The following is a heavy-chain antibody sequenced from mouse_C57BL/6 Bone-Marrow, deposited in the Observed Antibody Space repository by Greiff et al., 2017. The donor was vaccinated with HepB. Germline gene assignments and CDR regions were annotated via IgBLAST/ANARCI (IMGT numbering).Heavy chain of an antibody. Sequence: KQSCKASGYTFTSYWMHWVKQRPGRGLEWIGRIDPNSGGTKYNEKFKSKATLTVDKPSSTAYMQLSSLTSEDSAVYYCARGGTGPYYFDYWGQGTTLTVSS. D-gene: IGHD4-1*01. CDR1: GYTFTSYW. CDR2: IDPNSGGT. J-gene: IGHJ2*01. CDR3: ARGGTGPYYFDY. V-gene: IGHV1-72*01.